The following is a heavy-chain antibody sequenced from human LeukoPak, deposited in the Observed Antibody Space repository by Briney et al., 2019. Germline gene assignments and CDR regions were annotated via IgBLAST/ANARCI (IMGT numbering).Heavy chain of an antibody. CDR2: VEPNSGDT. V-gene: IGHV1-2*02. J-gene: IGHJ4*02. CDR1: GYTFTGYY. Sequence: PGASVKVSCKASGYTFTGYYMHWVRQAPGQGLEWMGWVEPNSGDTNYPEKFQGRITMTRDTSISTAYLQWSSLKASDTAMYYCARALYYYGSVYFDYWGQGTLVTVSS. CDR3: ARALYYYGSVYFDY. D-gene: IGHD3-10*01.